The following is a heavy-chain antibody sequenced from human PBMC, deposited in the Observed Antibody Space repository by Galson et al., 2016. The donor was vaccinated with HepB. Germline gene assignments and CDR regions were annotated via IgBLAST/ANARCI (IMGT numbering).Heavy chain of an antibody. CDR1: GYTFTSYG. CDR3: ARDWSAQMPTITDS. Sequence: SVKVSCKASGYTFTSYGISWVRQAPGQGPEWMGWTSGTNDDLRYAQMFQGRVTITTDTSTNTAYIELRSLTFDDTAVYYCARDWSAQMPTITDSWGLGALVTVAS. J-gene: IGHJ4*02. CDR2: TSGTNDDL. D-gene: IGHD5-24*01. V-gene: IGHV1-18*04.